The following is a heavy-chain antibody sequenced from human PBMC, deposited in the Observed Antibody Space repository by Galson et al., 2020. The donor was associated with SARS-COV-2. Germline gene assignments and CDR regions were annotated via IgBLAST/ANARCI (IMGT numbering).Heavy chain of an antibody. CDR2: IYYSGTT. J-gene: IGHJ4*02. CDR1: GGSVRSSGYW. CDR3: ARLYRYYDSSGYPDY. D-gene: IGHD3-22*01. V-gene: IGHV4-39*01. Sequence: SETLSLTCSVSGGSVRSSGYWWAWIRQPPGKGLEWIGSIYYSGTTYYNPSLLSRLTISVDTSENQFSLNLSSVSAADTAVYYCARLYRYYDSSGYPDYWGQGTLVTVSS.